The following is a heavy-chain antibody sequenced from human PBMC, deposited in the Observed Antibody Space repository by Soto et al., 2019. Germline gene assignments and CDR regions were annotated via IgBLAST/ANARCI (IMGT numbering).Heavy chain of an antibody. D-gene: IGHD3-10*02. V-gene: IGHV3-23*01. Sequence: EVQLLESGGGLVQPGGSLRLSCAASGFTFTSYAMTWVRQAPGKGLEWVSAISHTDGSTYYADSVKGRFTISRDNSKNTRYLQMNSLRPDDSVVYYCAKRGVFGELLSSDIDWGQGTLVTVSS. CDR2: ISHTDGST. CDR3: AKRGVFGELLSSDID. J-gene: IGHJ4*02. CDR1: GFTFTSYA.